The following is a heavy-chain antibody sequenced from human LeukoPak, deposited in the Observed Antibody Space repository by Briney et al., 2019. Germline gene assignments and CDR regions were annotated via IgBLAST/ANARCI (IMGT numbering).Heavy chain of an antibody. V-gene: IGHV4-61*02. CDR2: IYTSGST. J-gene: IGHJ3*02. Sequence: SETLSLTCTVSGGSISSGSYYWSWIRQPAGKGLEWIGRIYTSGSTNYNPSLKSRVTISVDTSNNQLSLKVNSETAADTAMYYCVKSNSRYQPWTLDIWGRGTMVTVPS. D-gene: IGHD2-2*01. CDR3: VKSNSRYQPWTLDI. CDR1: GGSISSGSYY.